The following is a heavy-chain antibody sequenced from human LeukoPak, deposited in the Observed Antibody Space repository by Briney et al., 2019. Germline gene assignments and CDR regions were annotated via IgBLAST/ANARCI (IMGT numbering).Heavy chain of an antibody. CDR1: GGSISSYY. CDR2: INHSENT. D-gene: IGHD3-22*01. CDR3: AGQETYYYDSSGYFLFDY. V-gene: IGHV4-34*01. J-gene: IGHJ4*02. Sequence: SETLSLTCTVSGGSISSYYWSWIRQPPGKGLEWIGEINHSENTNYNPSLKSRVTISVDTSKNQFSLKLSSVTAADTAVYYCAGQETYYYDSSGYFLFDYWGRGTLVTVSS.